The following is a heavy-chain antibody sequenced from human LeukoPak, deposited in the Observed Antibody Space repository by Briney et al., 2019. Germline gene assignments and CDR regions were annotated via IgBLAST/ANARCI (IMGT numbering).Heavy chain of an antibody. J-gene: IGHJ3*02. V-gene: IGHV3-23*01. CDR3: AKDKIRSFPTRTREYSGYDGSVAFDI. D-gene: IGHD5-12*01. CDR1: GFTFSSYA. Sequence: PGGSLRLSCAASGFTFSSYAMSWVRQAPGKGLEGVSAISGSGGSTYYADSLKGRFTISRDHSKNTLYLQMNSLRAEDTAVYYCAKDKIRSFPTRTREYSGYDGSVAFDIWGQGTMVTVSS. CDR2: ISGSGGST.